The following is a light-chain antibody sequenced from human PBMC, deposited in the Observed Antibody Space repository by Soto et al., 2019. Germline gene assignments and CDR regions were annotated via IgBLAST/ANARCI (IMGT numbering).Light chain of an antibody. Sequence: DIKLTQSPSSLSASVGDRVTITCRASLRISKYLNWYQQKPGKAPKLLIYGASTLQSGVPSSFSGSGSGTDLTLTITNLQPEDSATYFCKQSHSTPLTFGGGTKLEI. J-gene: IGKJ4*01. CDR2: GAS. CDR1: LRISKY. V-gene: IGKV1-39*01. CDR3: KQSHSTPLT.